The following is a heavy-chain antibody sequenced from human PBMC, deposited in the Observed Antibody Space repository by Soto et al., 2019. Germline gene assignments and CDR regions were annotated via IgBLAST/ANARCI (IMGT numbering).Heavy chain of an antibody. CDR1: GFNFRSYG. CDR3: AKDEGAEDDILTGYPLFDY. D-gene: IGHD3-9*01. CDR2: ISYDGSAK. J-gene: IGHJ4*02. V-gene: IGHV3-30*18. Sequence: QVQLVESGGGVVQPGRSLRLSCAASGFNFRSYGMHWVRQAPGKGLEWVAVISYDGSAKWYVDSVKGRFTISRDTSKNLLYLPMNSLRAEDTAVYYCAKDEGAEDDILTGYPLFDYRGQGILVTVSS.